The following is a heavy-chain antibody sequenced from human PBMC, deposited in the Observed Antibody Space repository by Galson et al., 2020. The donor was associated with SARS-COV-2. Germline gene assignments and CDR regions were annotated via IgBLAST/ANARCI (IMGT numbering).Heavy chain of an antibody. Sequence: GWINPNTGGTDHAQKFEGRVSMTRDTSIRTAYMEVNRLRSDDTAVYYCARDLGPGIAASADYWGQGTLITVSS. CDR3: ARDLGPGIAASADY. J-gene: IGHJ4*02. CDR2: INPNTGGT. V-gene: IGHV1-2*02. D-gene: IGHD6-13*01.